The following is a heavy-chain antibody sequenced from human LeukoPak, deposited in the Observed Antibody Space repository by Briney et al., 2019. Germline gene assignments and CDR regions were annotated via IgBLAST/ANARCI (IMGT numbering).Heavy chain of an antibody. D-gene: IGHD3-22*01. J-gene: IGHJ4*02. CDR3: ARDLPMIVMTFDY. Sequence: GGSLRLSCAASGFTFSSYGMNWVRQAPGKGLEWVSYISSSSSAIYYADSVKGRFTISRDNAKNSLYLQMNSLRAEDTAVYYCARDLPMIVMTFDYWGQGTLVTVSS. CDR2: ISSSSSAI. V-gene: IGHV3-48*01. CDR1: GFTFSSYG.